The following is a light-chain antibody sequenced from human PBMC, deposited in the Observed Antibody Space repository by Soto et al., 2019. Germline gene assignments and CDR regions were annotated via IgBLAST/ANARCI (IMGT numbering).Light chain of an antibody. V-gene: IGLV2-14*01. CDR3: SSYSSSTTLVV. Sequence: QSAPTQPASVSGSPGQSITISCTGTSSDVGGYNYVSWYQKHPGKAPKLMIYDVSNRPSGVSIRFSSSKSGNTASLTISGLQAEDEAEYYCSSYSSSTTLVVFGGGTKLTVL. CDR1: SSDVGGYNY. J-gene: IGLJ2*01. CDR2: DVS.